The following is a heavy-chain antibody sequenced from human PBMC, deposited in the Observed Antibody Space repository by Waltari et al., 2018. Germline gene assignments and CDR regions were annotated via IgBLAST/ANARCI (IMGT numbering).Heavy chain of an antibody. V-gene: IGHV4-34*01. Sequence: QVQLQQWGAGLLKPSETLSLTCAVYGGSFSGYYWSWIRQPPGKGLEWIGEINHSGSTNYNPSLKSRVTISVDTSKNQFSLKLSSVAAADTAVYYCARGPPRGYSYGHFDYWGQGTLVTVSS. CDR1: GGSFSGYY. J-gene: IGHJ4*02. CDR2: INHSGST. CDR3: ARGPPRGYSYGHFDY. D-gene: IGHD5-18*01.